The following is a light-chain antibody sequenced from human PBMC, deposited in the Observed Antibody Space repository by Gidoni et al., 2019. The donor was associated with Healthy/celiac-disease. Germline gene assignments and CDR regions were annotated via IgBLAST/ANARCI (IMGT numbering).Light chain of an antibody. J-gene: IGKJ2*01. CDR3: QQSYSIPYT. CDR2: AAS. Sequence: DTQMTQSPSSLSASVGDRVTITCRASKSIGSYLSWYQQEPGKAPKLLIYAASSLQSGVPSRFSGSGAGAEFILTISSLQPEDFATYYCQQSYSIPYTFGQGTKLEIK. V-gene: IGKV1-39*01. CDR1: KSIGSY.